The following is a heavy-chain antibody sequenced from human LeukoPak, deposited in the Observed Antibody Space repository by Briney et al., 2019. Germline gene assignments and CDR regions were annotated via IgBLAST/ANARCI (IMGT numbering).Heavy chain of an antibody. D-gene: IGHD6-13*01. Sequence: PSETLSLTCTVSGGSISSYYYTWIRQPPGKGLEWIGYIYYSGTTNYNPSLKSRVTISVDTSKNQFSLKLSSVTAADTAVYYCARGVYIAAAQYGYWGQGTLVTVSS. CDR2: IYYSGTT. CDR1: GGSISSYY. CDR3: ARGVYIAAAQYGY. J-gene: IGHJ4*02. V-gene: IGHV4-59*01.